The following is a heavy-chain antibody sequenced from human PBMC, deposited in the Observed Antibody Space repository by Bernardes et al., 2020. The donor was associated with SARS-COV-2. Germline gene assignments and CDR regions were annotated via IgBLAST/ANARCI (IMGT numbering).Heavy chain of an antibody. CDR2: INHSGST. CDR3: ARGRVRGARRPVTTDY. CDR1: GGSFSGYY. D-gene: IGHD4-17*01. V-gene: IGHV4-34*01. Sequence: SETLSLTCAVYGGSFSGYYWSWIRQPPGKGLEWIGEINHSGSTNYNPSLKSRVTISVDTSKNQFSLKLSSVTAADTAVYYCARGRVRGARRPVTTDYWGQGTLVTVSS. J-gene: IGHJ4*02.